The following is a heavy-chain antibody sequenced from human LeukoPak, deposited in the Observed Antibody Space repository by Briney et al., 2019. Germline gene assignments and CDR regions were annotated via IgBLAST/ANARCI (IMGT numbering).Heavy chain of an antibody. Sequence: SVKVSCKASGGTFSSYAISWVRQAPGQGLEWMGGIIPIFGTANYAQKFQGRVTITADESTSTAYMELSSLRSEDTAVYYCASLLLPWGAFDIWGQGTMVTVSS. CDR2: IIPIFGTA. V-gene: IGHV1-69*13. CDR3: ASLLLPWGAFDI. J-gene: IGHJ3*02. CDR1: GGTFSSYA. D-gene: IGHD3-16*01.